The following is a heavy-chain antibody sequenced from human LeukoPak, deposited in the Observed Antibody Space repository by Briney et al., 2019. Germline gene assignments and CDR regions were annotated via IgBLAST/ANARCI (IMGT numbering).Heavy chain of an antibody. CDR2: ISYDGSNK. Sequence: GRSLRLSCAASGFTFSSYGMHWVRQAPGKGLEWVAVISYDGSNKFYADSVKGRFTISRDDSKNTLYLQMNSLRAEDTAVYYCAKSFLTGYYLTDWGQGTLVTVSS. CDR1: GFTFSSYG. CDR3: AKSFLTGYYLTD. D-gene: IGHD3-9*01. J-gene: IGHJ4*02. V-gene: IGHV3-30*18.